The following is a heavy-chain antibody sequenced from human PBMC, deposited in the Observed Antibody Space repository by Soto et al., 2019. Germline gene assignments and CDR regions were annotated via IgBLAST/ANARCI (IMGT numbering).Heavy chain of an antibody. D-gene: IGHD3-16*02. CDR2: ISGSGGST. CDR3: AKVLITFGGVIDAPDAFDI. J-gene: IGHJ3*02. Sequence: GGSLRLSCAASGFTFSSYAMSWVRQAPGKGLEWVSAISGSGGSTYYADSVKGRFTISRDNSKNTLYLQMNSLRAEDTAVYYCAKVLITFGGVIDAPDAFDIWGQGTMVTVSS. CDR1: GFTFSSYA. V-gene: IGHV3-23*01.